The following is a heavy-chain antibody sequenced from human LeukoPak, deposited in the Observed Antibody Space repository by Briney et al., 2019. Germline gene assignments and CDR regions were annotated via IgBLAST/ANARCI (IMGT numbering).Heavy chain of an antibody. Sequence: GESLKISCKGSGYTFTTYWIGWVRQMPGKGLEWMGIIFPDDSDTIYSPSFQGQVTISADKSITTAYLQWSSLKASDTAMYYCARSPHVDTAMDFDYWGQGTLVTVSS. CDR2: IFPDDSDT. CDR1: GYTFTTYW. CDR3: ARSPHVDTAMDFDY. J-gene: IGHJ4*02. V-gene: IGHV5-51*01. D-gene: IGHD5-18*01.